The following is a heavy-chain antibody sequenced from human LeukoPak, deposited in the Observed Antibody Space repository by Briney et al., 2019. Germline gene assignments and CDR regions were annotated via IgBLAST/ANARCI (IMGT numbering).Heavy chain of an antibody. J-gene: IGHJ5*02. D-gene: IGHD2-2*01. V-gene: IGHV1-18*01. CDR3: ARDLGDIVVVPFGFTLP. CDR2: ICAYNENT. CDR1: GYTLTSYG. Sequence: ASVKVSCKGYGYTLTSYGISWVRQAPGHGGEWVGWICAYNENTKYTQKLQSKVPMNTDTATSTAHMELRSLRYDDTAVYYCARDLGDIVVVPFGFTLPWGQGTLVSVSS.